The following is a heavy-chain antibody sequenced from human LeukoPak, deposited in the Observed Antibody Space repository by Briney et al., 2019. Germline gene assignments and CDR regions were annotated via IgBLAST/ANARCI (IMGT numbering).Heavy chain of an antibody. V-gene: IGHV3-23*01. D-gene: IGHD6-19*01. Sequence: QPGGPLRLSCAASGFTFSSYAMSWVRPAPGKGLEWVSAISGSGGSTYYADSVKGRFTISRDNSKNTLYLQMNSLRAEDTAVYYCAKDSLAPFYSGALFDYWGQGTLVTVSS. J-gene: IGHJ4*02. CDR1: GFTFSSYA. CDR2: ISGSGGST. CDR3: AKDSLAPFYSGALFDY.